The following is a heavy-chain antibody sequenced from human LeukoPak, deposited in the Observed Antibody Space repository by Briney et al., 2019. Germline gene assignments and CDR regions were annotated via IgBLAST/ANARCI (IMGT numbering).Heavy chain of an antibody. CDR1: GGAFSGYY. Sequence: SETLSLTCAVYGGAFSGYYWSWIRQPPGKGLEWIGEINHSGSNNYNPSLKSRVTISVDTSKNQFSLQRSAVPAADTAVYYCARVSRNYYDSSGYYYANWFDPWGQGTLVTVSS. J-gene: IGHJ5*02. V-gene: IGHV4-34*01. CDR3: ARVSRNYYDSSGYYYANWFDP. D-gene: IGHD3-22*01. CDR2: INHSGSN.